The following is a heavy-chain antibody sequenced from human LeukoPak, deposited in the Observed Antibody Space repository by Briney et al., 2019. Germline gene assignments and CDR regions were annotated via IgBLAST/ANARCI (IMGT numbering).Heavy chain of an antibody. CDR2: INHSGSS. V-gene: IGHV4-34*01. CDR1: GGSFSGYY. Sequence: PSETLSLTCAVYGGSFSGYYWTWIRQSPGKGLVWIGEINHSGSSNSNSSLKSRLTVSVDPSKNQFSLKLSSVTAADTGVYYCARQPDQQPASFDSWGQGTLVTVSS. J-gene: IGHJ4*02. CDR3: ARQPDQQPASFDS. D-gene: IGHD6-13*01.